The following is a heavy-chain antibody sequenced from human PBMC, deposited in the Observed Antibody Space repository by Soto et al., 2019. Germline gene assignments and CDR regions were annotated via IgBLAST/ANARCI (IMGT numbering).Heavy chain of an antibody. CDR1: GYTLTSYG. D-gene: IGHD1-26*01. CDR3: ARDRSLGASGLTDY. Sequence: ASVKVSCKAAGYTLTSYGTSWVRQARGQGLEWMGWISAYNGNTNYAQKLQGRVTMTTDTSTSTAYMELRSLRSDDTAVYYCARDRSLGASGLTDYWGQGTLVTVSS. J-gene: IGHJ4*02. CDR2: ISAYNGNT. V-gene: IGHV1-18*01.